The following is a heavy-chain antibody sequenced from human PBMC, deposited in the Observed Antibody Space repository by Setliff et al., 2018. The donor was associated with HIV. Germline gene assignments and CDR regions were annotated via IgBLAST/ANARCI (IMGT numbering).Heavy chain of an antibody. CDR1: GGSITGHY. D-gene: IGHD6-13*01. V-gene: IGHV4-59*08. CDR2: IHYSGSI. CDR3: ARHRDPPGSSWIFYYFYMDL. Sequence: PSETLSLTCTVSGGSITGHYWSWIRQPPGKGLEWIGYIHYSGSISYNPSLSGRLTISVDTSKNQVSLRLSSATAADTGVYYCARHRDPPGSSWIFYYFYMDLWGGGTTVTV. J-gene: IGHJ6*03.